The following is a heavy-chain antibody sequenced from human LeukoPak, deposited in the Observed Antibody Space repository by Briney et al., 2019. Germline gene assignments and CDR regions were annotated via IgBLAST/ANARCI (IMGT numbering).Heavy chain of an antibody. CDR1: GFIFSNYA. D-gene: IGHD3-9*01. J-gene: IGHJ4*02. V-gene: IGHV3-23*01. CDR3: AKWGDYDVLTGYYVSDF. Sequence: GVSLGLSCAASGFIFSNYAMYWVRQAPGKGLEWVSAISGRSNNTYYADSVKGRFTISRDSSKNTLYLQMNSLRADDTAVYYCAKWGDYDVLTGYYVSDFWGQGTLVTVSS. CDR2: ISGRSNNT.